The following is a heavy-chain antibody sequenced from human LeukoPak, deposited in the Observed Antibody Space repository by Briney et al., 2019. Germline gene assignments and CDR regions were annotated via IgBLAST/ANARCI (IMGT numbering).Heavy chain of an antibody. V-gene: IGHV3-7*01. Sequence: GGSLPLSCAASGFTFSSYWMSWVRQAPGKGLEWVANIKQDGSEKYYVDSVKGRFTISRDNAKNSLYLQMNSLRAEDTAVYYCARELRLCSGGSCSWDAFDIWGQGTMVTVSS. J-gene: IGHJ3*02. CDR2: IKQDGSEK. CDR1: GFTFSSYW. D-gene: IGHD2-15*01. CDR3: ARELRLCSGGSCSWDAFDI.